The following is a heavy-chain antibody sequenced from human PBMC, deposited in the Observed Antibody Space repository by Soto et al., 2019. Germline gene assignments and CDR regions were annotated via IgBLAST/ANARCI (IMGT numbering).Heavy chain of an antibody. CDR1: GYTFTSYD. D-gene: IGHD3-22*01. V-gene: IGHV1-8*01. CDR3: ARGRRMYYYDSSGYYNGVWFDP. Sequence: ASVKVSCKASGYTFTSYDINWVRQATGQGLEWMGWMNPNSGNTGYAQKFQGRVTMTRNTSISTAYMELSSLRSEDTAVYYCARGRRMYYYDSSGYYNGVWFDPWGQGTLVTVS. J-gene: IGHJ5*02. CDR2: MNPNSGNT.